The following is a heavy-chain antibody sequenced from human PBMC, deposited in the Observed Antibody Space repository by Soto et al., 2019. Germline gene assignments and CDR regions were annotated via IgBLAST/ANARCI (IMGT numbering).Heavy chain of an antibody. CDR3: ARSMTTVVTLDY. CDR2: IYYSGST. CDR1: GGSISSSSYY. D-gene: IGHD4-17*01. J-gene: IGHJ4*02. V-gene: IGHV4-39*01. Sequence: PSETLSLTCTVSGGSISSSSYYWGWIRQPPRKGLEWIGSIYYSGSTYYNPSLKSRVTISVDTSKNQFSLKLSSVTAADTAVYYCARSMTTVVTLDYWGQGTLVTVSS.